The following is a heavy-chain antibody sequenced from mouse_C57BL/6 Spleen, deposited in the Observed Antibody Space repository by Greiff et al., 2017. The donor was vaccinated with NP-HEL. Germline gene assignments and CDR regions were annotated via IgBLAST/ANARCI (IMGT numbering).Heavy chain of an antibody. V-gene: IGHV1-18*01. J-gene: IGHJ3*01. D-gene: IGHD2-4*01. CDR2: INPNNGGT. CDR3: ATQGPYDYDRFAY. CDR1: GYTFTDYN. Sequence: VHVKQSGPELVKPGASVKIPCKASGYTFTDYNMDWVKQSHGKSLEWIGDINPNNGGTIYNQKFKGKATLTVDKSSSTAYMELRSLTSEDTAVYYCATQGPYDYDRFAYWGQGTLVTVSA.